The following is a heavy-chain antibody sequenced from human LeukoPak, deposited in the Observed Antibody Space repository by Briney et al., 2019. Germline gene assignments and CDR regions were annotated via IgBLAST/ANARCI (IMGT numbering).Heavy chain of an antibody. J-gene: IGHJ3*02. CDR3: ARDRVTMVRGVISDAFDI. D-gene: IGHD3-10*01. CDR2: ISYDGSNK. V-gene: IGHV3-30-3*01. Sequence: GGSLGLSCAASGFTFSSYAMHWVRQAPGKGLEWVAVISYDGSNKYYADSVKGRFTISRDNSKNTLYLQMNSLRAEDTAVYYCARDRVTMVRGVISDAFDIWGQGTMVTVSS. CDR1: GFTFSSYA.